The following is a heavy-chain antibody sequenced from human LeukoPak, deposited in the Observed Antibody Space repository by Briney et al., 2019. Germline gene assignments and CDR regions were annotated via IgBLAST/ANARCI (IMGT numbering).Heavy chain of an antibody. D-gene: IGHD3-22*01. V-gene: IGHV1-18*01. CDR3: ARDQYDSSGTLFDC. Sequence: GASVKVSCKASGYTFTNYGISWVRQAPGQGLEWMGWISAYNGNTNYAQKLQGRVTMTTDTSTSTGYMELRSLRSDDTAVYYCARDQYDSSGTLFDCWGQGTLVTVSS. CDR1: GYTFTNYG. CDR2: ISAYNGNT. J-gene: IGHJ4*02.